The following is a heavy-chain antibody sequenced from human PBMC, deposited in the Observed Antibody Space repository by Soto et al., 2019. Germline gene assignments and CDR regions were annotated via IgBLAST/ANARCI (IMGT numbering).Heavy chain of an antibody. V-gene: IGHV3-21*01. Sequence: GGSLRLSCAASGFIFTSNSMNWARQVPGQGLQWLSSISSSGTFKSYGDSVKGRFTISRHNAKNSLFLQMNNLRGDHKGLYYCARDPPHGGTSSWDADSWGQGT. CDR1: GFIFTSNS. CDR3: ARDPPHGGTSSWDADS. CDR2: ISSSGTFK. D-gene: IGHD2-15*01. J-gene: IGHJ4*02.